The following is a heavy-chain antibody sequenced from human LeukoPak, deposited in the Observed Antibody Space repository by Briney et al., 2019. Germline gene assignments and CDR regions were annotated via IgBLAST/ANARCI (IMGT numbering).Heavy chain of an antibody. J-gene: IGHJ4*02. CDR2: LRYDGTNK. Sequence: PGGSLRLSCAASGFTFSTFWMHWVRQAPGKGLEWVAFLRYDGTNKYYTDSVKGRFTLSRDNSKNTLYLQMNSLRAEDTAVYYCAKDLGSSGWTGDFDYWGQGTLVTVSS. D-gene: IGHD6-19*01. CDR1: GFTFSTFW. CDR3: AKDLGSSGWTGDFDY. V-gene: IGHV3-30*02.